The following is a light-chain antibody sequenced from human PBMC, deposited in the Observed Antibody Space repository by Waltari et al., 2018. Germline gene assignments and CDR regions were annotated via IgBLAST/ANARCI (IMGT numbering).Light chain of an antibody. Sequence: CQANQEIRNYINRYQQKPGKAPKPLIYDASHLETGVPSRFSVRGSGTDFTFTISSMQPEDIATDYCQPYDSNPPITFGGGTTVDIK. J-gene: IGKJ4*01. CDR2: DAS. V-gene: IGKV1-33*01. CDR3: QPYDSNPPIT. CDR1: QEIRNY.